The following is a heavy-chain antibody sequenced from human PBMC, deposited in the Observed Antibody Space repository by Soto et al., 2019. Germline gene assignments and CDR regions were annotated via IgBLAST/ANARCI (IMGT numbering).Heavy chain of an antibody. V-gene: IGHV1-46*01. CDR3: ARSGPIPWQQLVLSRDSWFDP. Sequence: GASVKVSCKASGYTFTSYYMHWVRQAPGQGLEWMGIINPSGGSTSYAQKFQGRVTMTRDTSTSTVYMELSSLRSEDTAVYYCARSGPIPWQQLVLSRDSWFDPWGQGTLVTVSS. J-gene: IGHJ5*02. CDR1: GYTFTSYY. D-gene: IGHD6-13*01. CDR2: INPSGGST.